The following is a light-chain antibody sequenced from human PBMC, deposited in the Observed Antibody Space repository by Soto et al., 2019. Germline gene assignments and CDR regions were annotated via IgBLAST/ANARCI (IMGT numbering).Light chain of an antibody. CDR3: QQSYSTPLYT. CDR2: EAS. J-gene: IGKJ2*01. CDR1: QSISNY. V-gene: IGKV1-39*01. Sequence: DIQMTQSPSSLSASVGDRVTIICRASQSISNYLNWYQQKPGKAPKLLIYEASSLQSGVPSRFSGSGSGTDFTLTISSLQPEDFATYYCQQSYSTPLYTFGQGTKLEIK.